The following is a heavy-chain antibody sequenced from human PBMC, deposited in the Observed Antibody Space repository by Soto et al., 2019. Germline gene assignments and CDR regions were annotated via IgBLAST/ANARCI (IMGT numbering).Heavy chain of an antibody. J-gene: IGHJ6*02. Sequence: QVQLQESGTGLVKHSETLSLTCTVSGDSISTYYWSWIRQPPGKGLEWIGYLYDSGSTHYNPSLKSRVTIAVDTSKNQCSLKLTSVTAADTAVYYCARENYYGSGTYFRLDVWGQGTRVTVSS. CDR3: ARENYYGSGTYFRLDV. CDR1: GDSISTYY. CDR2: LYDSGST. V-gene: IGHV4-59*01. D-gene: IGHD3-10*01.